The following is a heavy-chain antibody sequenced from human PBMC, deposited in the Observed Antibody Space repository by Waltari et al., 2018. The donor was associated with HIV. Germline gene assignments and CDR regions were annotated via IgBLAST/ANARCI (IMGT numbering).Heavy chain of an antibody. CDR1: GYSFATYW. D-gene: IGHD2-8*01. J-gene: IGHJ4*02. V-gene: IGHV5-51*01. CDR3: TKGMYANQDYFDN. Sequence: KISCKGSGYSFATYWIGWVRQMPGKGLEWMGIIYPGDSDTRYSPSFQGQVTISADKSIRTAYLQWSSLKASDTAMYYCTKGMYANQDYFDNWGQGTLVTVSS. CDR2: IYPGDSDT.